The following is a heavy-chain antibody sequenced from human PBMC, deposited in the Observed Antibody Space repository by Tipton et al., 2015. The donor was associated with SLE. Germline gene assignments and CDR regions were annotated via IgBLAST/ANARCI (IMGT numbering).Heavy chain of an antibody. Sequence: TLSLTCAVSGYSISSGYYWGWIRQPPGKGLEWIGSIYHSGSTYYNPSLKSRVTISVDTSKNQFSLMLSSVTAADTAVYYCARETSPRSGSSHFDYWGQGTLVTVSS. V-gene: IGHV4-38-2*02. D-gene: IGHD3-10*01. CDR1: GYSISSGYY. CDR3: ARETSPRSGSSHFDY. CDR2: IYHSGST. J-gene: IGHJ4*02.